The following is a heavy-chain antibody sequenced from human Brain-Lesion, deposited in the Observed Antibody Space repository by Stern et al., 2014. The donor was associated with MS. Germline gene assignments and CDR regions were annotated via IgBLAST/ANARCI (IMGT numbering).Heavy chain of an antibody. CDR1: GYTFSSYD. D-gene: IGHD2-2*01. CDR2: MNPYSGNT. V-gene: IGHV1-8*01. CDR3: ARAVRNQLLSEY. Sequence: DQLVEPGAEVKKPGASVKVSCKSSGYTFSSYDITWVRQASGPGLEWLGWMNPYSGNTGYAQKFKGRVSMTSDPSISTVYMELTSLTSDDTAVYFCARAVRNQLLSEYWGQGTLVTVSS. J-gene: IGHJ4*02.